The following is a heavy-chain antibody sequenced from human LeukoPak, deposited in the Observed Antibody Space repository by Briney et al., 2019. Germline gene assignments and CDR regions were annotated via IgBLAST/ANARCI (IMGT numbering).Heavy chain of an antibody. V-gene: IGHV4-59*01. CDR1: GGSISSYY. CDR2: IYYSGST. D-gene: IGHD3-10*01. CDR3: ARDRELGY. Sequence: SETLSLTCTVSGGSISSYYWSWIRQPPGKGLEWIGYIYYSGSTNYNPSLKSRVAISVDTSKNQFSLKLTSVTAADTAVYYCARDRELGYWGQGTLVTVSS. J-gene: IGHJ4*02.